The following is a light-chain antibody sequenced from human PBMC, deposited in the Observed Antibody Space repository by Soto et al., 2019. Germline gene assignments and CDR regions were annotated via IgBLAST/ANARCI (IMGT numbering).Light chain of an antibody. CDR3: MQGLQAPYT. CDR1: QSLLQSDGNKY. CDR2: LGS. Sequence: DIVLTQSPLSLPVTPGEPASISCRSSQSLLQSDGNKYLDWYLRRPGQSPQLLIFLGSHRASGVPDRFSGSGSGTDFTLRISRVEDGDVGVYYCMQGLQAPYTFGLGTKLEIK. V-gene: IGKV2-28*01. J-gene: IGKJ2*01.